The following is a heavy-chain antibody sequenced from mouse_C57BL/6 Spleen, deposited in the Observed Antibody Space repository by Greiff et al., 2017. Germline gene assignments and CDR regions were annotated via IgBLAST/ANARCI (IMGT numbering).Heavy chain of an antibody. D-gene: IGHD1-1*01. CDR2: IYPGDGDT. CDR3: ARCYYGSSYVGFDV. Sequence: VKLQQSGAELVKPGASVKISCKASGYAFSSYWMNWVKQRPGKGLEWIGQIYPGDGDTNYNGKFKGKATLTADKSSSTAYMQLSSLTSEDSAVYFCARCYYGSSYVGFDVWGTGTTVTVSS. J-gene: IGHJ1*03. V-gene: IGHV1-80*01. CDR1: GYAFSSYW.